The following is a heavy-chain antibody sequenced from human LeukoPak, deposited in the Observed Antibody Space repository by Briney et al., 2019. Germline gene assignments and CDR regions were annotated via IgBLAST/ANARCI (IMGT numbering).Heavy chain of an antibody. J-gene: IGHJ6*02. Sequence: ASVKVSCKASGYTFIGYYMHWVRQAPGQGLEWMGRINPNSGGTNYAQKFQGRVTMTRDTPISTAYMELSRLRSDDTAVYYCARSVFGGLDGMDVWGQGTMVTVSS. D-gene: IGHD3-16*01. V-gene: IGHV1-2*06. CDR3: ARSVFGGLDGMDV. CDR1: GYTFIGYY. CDR2: INPNSGGT.